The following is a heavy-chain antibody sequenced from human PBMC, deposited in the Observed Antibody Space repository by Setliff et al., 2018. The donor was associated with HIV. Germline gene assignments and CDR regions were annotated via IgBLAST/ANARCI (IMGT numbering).Heavy chain of an antibody. CDR2: ISSSSSYI. CDR1: GFTFSSYS. Sequence: GESPKISCAASGFTFSSYSMNWVRQAPGKGLEWVSSISSSSSYIYYADSLKGRFTISRDNAKNSLYLQMNSLRAEDTAVYYCARDPIAAAYYYYYMDVWGKGTTVTVSS. V-gene: IGHV3-21*01. CDR3: ARDPIAAAYYYYYMDV. J-gene: IGHJ6*03. D-gene: IGHD6-13*01.